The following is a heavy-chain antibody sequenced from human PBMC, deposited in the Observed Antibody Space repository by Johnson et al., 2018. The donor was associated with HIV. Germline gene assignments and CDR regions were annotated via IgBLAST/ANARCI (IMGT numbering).Heavy chain of an antibody. CDR3: ARAGPRGDAFDI. V-gene: IGHV3-25*04. J-gene: IGHJ3*02. CDR1: GFTFSSYY. Sequence: QLVESGGGLVKPGGSLRLSCAASGFTFSSYYMNCVRQAPGNGLELVGQVNPNGGSTYLIDSGKDRFNISRDNSKNTLYLQMNSLRAEDTAVYYCARAGPRGDAFDIWGQGTMVTVSS. D-gene: IGHD3-10*01. CDR2: NPNGGST.